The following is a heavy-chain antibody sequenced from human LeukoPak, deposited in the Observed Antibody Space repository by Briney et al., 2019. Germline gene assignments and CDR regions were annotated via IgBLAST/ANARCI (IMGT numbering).Heavy chain of an antibody. CDR1: GRSISSYY. CDR2: IYYSGST. V-gene: IGHV4-59*01. Sequence: SETLSLTCTVSGRSISSYYWSWIRQPPGKGLEWIGYIYYSGSTNYNPSLKSRVTISVDTSKNQFSLKLSSVTAADTAVYYCARAGGGGFYGDYGYFDYWGQGTLVTVSS. J-gene: IGHJ4*02. D-gene: IGHD4-17*01. CDR3: ARAGGGGFYGDYGYFDY.